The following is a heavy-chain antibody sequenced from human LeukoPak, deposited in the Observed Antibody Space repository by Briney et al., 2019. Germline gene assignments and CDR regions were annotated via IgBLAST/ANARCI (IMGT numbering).Heavy chain of an antibody. CDR2: IKEDGSQI. CDR1: GFTFNNYW. V-gene: IGHV3-7*01. J-gene: IGHJ4*02. D-gene: IGHD6-19*01. CDR3: AGSSGWLFDY. Sequence: PGGSLRLSCAGTGFTFNNYWMNWVRQAPGKRLEWVANIKEDGSQIYYVDSVKGRFTISRDNAKNSVYLQMNSLRAEDTAVYYCAGSSGWLFDYWGQGTLVAVSS.